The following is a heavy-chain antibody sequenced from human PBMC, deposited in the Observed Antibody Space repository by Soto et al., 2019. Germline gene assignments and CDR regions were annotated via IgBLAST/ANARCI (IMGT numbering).Heavy chain of an antibody. D-gene: IGHD1-26*01. Sequence: GGSLRLSCAASGFTFSNAWMSWVRQAPGKGLEWVGRIKSKTDGGTPDYAAPVKGRFTISRDDSKNTLYLQMNSLKTDDPAVYYCTTDRVGATTPDAFDICGQGTMVTVSS. CDR2: IKSKTDGGTP. V-gene: IGHV3-15*01. CDR3: TTDRVGATTPDAFDI. CDR1: GFTFSNAW. J-gene: IGHJ3*02.